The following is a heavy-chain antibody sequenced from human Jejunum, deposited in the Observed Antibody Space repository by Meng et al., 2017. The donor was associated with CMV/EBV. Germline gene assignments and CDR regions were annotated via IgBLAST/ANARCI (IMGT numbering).Heavy chain of an antibody. J-gene: IGHJ4*02. D-gene: IGHD2-2*01. CDR1: FSSYA. V-gene: IGHV3-23*01. Sequence: FSSYAMYWVGQAPGRGLEWVSGIRSSGDATYYADSVKGRFTISRGNSEHTLYLQMNGLTAEDTAVYYCAKPIDYCTSATCHRAFDSWGQGTLVTVSS. CDR2: IRSSGDAT. CDR3: AKPIDYCTSATCHRAFDS.